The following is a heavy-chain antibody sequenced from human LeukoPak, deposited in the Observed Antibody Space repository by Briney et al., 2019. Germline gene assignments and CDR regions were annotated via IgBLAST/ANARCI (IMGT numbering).Heavy chain of an antibody. CDR3: ALYYYDSSGYYRED. Sequence: SETLSLTCAVYGGSFSGYYWSWIRQPPGKGLEWIGEINHSGSTNYNPSLKSRVTISVVTSKNQFSLKLSSVTAADTAVYYCALYYYDSSGYYREDWGQGTLVTVSS. V-gene: IGHV4-34*01. CDR1: GGSFSGYY. D-gene: IGHD3-22*01. CDR2: INHSGST. J-gene: IGHJ4*02.